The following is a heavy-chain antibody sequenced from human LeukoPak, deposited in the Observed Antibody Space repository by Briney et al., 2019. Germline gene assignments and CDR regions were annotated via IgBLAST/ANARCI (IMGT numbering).Heavy chain of an antibody. CDR1: GFTFSSYS. J-gene: IGHJ4*02. Sequence: GGSLRLSCAASGFTFSSYSMNWVRQAPGKGLEWVAYISSSSSTIYYADSVKGRFTISRDNAKNSLYLQMNSLRAEDTAVYYCARDYYDSSGYYYGGHWGQGTLVTVSS. D-gene: IGHD3-22*01. CDR3: ARDYYDSSGYYYGGH. V-gene: IGHV3-48*04. CDR2: ISSSSSTI.